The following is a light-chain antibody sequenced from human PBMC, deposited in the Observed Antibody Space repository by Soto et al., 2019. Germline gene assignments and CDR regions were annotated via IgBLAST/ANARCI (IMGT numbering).Light chain of an antibody. CDR3: SSYAGTNAYVL. CDR2: EVS. J-gene: IGLJ2*01. V-gene: IGLV2-8*01. CDR1: SSDVGGYDY. Sequence: QSALTQPPSASGSPGQSVTISCTGTSSDVGGYDYVSWYQRHPGKAPKLLIYEVSKRPSGVPDRFSGSKSGNTASLTVSGLQADYEADYSCSSYAGTNAYVLFGGGTKLTVL.